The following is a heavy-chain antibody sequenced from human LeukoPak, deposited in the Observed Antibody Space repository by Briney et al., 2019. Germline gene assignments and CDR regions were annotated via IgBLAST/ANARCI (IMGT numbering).Heavy chain of an antibody. CDR3: ARGDRQQPPDY. V-gene: IGHV1-69*06. Sequence: ASVKVSCKASGGTFSSYAISWVRQAPGRGLEWMGGIIPIFGTANYAQKFQGRVTITADKSTSTAYMELSSLRSEDTAVYYCARGDRQQPPDYWGQGTLVTVSS. CDR1: GGTFSSYA. D-gene: IGHD6-13*01. J-gene: IGHJ4*02. CDR2: IIPIFGTA.